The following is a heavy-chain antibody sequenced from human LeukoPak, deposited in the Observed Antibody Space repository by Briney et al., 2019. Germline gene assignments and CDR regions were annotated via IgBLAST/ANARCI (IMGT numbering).Heavy chain of an antibody. CDR2: IIPIFGTA. CDR1: GGTFSSYA. Sequence: SVKVSCKASGGTFSSYAISWVRQAPGQGLEWMGGIIPIFGTANYAQKFQGRVTITADESTSTAYMELSSLRSEDTAVYYCAHGRRGDYYYYYMDVWGKGTTVTISS. D-gene: IGHD3-10*01. CDR3: AHGRRGDYYYYYMDV. V-gene: IGHV1-69*13. J-gene: IGHJ6*03.